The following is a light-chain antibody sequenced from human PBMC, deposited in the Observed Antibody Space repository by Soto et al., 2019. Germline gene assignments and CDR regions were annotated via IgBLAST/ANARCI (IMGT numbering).Light chain of an antibody. CDR3: QQDSSSVWT. Sequence: EIVLTQSPGTLSLSPGERATLSCRASQSVSSSYLAWYQQKPGQAPRLLIYGASSRATGIPDRFSGSGSGSGFIITISMLEAEDFAVYYCQQDSSSVWTFGQGTKVEIK. CDR1: QSVSSSY. V-gene: IGKV3-20*01. CDR2: GAS. J-gene: IGKJ1*01.